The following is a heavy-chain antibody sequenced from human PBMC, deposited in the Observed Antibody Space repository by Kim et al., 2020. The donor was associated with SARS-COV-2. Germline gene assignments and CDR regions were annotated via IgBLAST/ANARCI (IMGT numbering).Heavy chain of an antibody. CDR1: GYVFTGLY. CDR2: INPNTGNT. J-gene: IGHJ3*02. D-gene: IGHD1-26*01. Sequence: ASVKVSCKASGYVFTGLYMHWVRQAPGQGLEWMGCINPNTGNTKFAQKFQGRVTMTRDTSISTAYMELSSLTSDDTAVFYCARESSGTSTPGDDSFDIWGQGTMVTASS. CDR3: ARESSGTSTPGDDSFDI. V-gene: IGHV1-2*02.